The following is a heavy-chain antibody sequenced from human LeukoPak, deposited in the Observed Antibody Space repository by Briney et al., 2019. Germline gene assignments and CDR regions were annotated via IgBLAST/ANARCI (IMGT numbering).Heavy chain of an antibody. D-gene: IGHD4-11*01. CDR3: ARGLTTVTPLDI. CDR2: IYSGGST. J-gene: IGHJ3*02. V-gene: IGHV3-66*02. CDR1: GFTVSSNY. Sequence: GGSLRLSCAASGFTVSSNYMSWVRQAPGKGLEWVSVIYSGGSTYYADSVKGRFTISRDNSKNTLYLQMNGLRAEDTAVYYCARGLTTVTPLDIWGQGTMVTVSS.